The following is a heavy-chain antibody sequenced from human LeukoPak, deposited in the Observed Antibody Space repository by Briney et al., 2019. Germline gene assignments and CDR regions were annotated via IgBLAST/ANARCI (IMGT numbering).Heavy chain of an antibody. CDR2: ISAYNGNT. CDR3: ARGRSAYYYDSSGYLFDY. D-gene: IGHD3-22*01. V-gene: IGHV1-18*01. J-gene: IGHJ4*02. Sequence: ASVKVSCKASGYTFTSYGISWVRQAPGQGLEWMGWISAYNGNTNYAQKLQGRVTMTTDTSTSTAYMELRSLRSEDTAVYYCARGRSAYYYDSSGYLFDYWGQGTLVTVSS. CDR1: GYTFTSYG.